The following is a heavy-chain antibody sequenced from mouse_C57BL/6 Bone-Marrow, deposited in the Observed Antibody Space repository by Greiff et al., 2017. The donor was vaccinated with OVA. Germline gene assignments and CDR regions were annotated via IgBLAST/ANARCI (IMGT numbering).Heavy chain of an antibody. V-gene: IGHV1-26*01. CDR1: GYTFTDYY. CDR2: INPNNGGT. D-gene: IGHD1-1*01. Sequence: VQLQQSGPELVKPGASVKISCKASGYTFTDYYMNWVKQSHGKSLEWIGDINPNNGGTSYNQKFKGKATLTVDKSSSTAYMELRSLTSEDSAVYYCARTSYCYGSSLWYFDVWGTGTTVTVSA. CDR3: ARTSYCYGSSLWYFDV. J-gene: IGHJ1*03.